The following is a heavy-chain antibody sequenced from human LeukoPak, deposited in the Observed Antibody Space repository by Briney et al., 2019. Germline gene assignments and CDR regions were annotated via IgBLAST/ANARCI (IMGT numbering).Heavy chain of an antibody. D-gene: IGHD3-10*01. V-gene: IGHV3-9*01. CDR3: AKDGSYCYGSGSYYPYYFDY. Sequence: GGSLRLSCAASGFTFDDYAMHWVRQAPGKGLEWVSGISWNSGSIGYADSVKGRFTISRDNAKNSLYLQMNSLRAEDTALYYCAKDGSYCYGSGSYYPYYFDYWGQGTLVTVSS. CDR2: ISWNSGSI. J-gene: IGHJ4*02. CDR1: GFTFDDYA.